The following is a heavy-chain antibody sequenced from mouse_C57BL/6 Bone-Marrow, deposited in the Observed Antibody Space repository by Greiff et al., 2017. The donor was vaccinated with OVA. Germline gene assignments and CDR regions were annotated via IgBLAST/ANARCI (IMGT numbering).Heavy chain of an antibody. Sequence: QVQLQQPGAELVKPGASVKLSCKASGYTFTSYWMHWVKQRPGQGLEWIGMIHPNSGSTNYNEKFKSKATLTVDKSSSTAYMQLSSLTSEDSAVYHCARGYSNYRFAYWGQGTLVTVSA. V-gene: IGHV1-64*01. D-gene: IGHD2-5*01. CDR1: GYTFTSYW. CDR2: IHPNSGST. J-gene: IGHJ3*01. CDR3: ARGYSNYRFAY.